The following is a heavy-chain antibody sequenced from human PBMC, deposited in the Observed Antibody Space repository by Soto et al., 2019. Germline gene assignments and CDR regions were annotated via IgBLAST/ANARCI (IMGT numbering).Heavy chain of an antibody. D-gene: IGHD6-6*01. CDR3: AKDPRKVDKYSSSSAFFGY. Sequence: EVQLLESGGGLVQPGGSLRLSCAASGFTFSSYAMSWVRQAPGKGLEWVSAISGSGGSTYYADSVKGRFTISRDNSKNTLYLQVTSLRAEDTAVYYCAKDPRKVDKYSSSSAFFGYWGQGTLVTVSS. V-gene: IGHV3-23*01. CDR1: GFTFSSYA. CDR2: ISGSGGST. J-gene: IGHJ4*02.